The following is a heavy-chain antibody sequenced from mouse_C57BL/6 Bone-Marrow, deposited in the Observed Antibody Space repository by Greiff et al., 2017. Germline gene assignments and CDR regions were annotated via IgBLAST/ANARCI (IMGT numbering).Heavy chain of an antibody. CDR2: ISSGSSTI. J-gene: IGHJ3*01. CDR1: GFNFSDYG. CDR3: ARGGNYLFAY. D-gene: IGHD2-1*01. V-gene: IGHV5-17*01. Sequence: EVQLVESGGGLVKPGGSLKLSCAASGFNFSDYGMHWVRQAPEKGLAWVAYISSGSSTIYYADTVKGRFTISRDNAKNTLFLQMTSLRSEDTAMYYCARGGNYLFAYWGQGTLVTVSA.